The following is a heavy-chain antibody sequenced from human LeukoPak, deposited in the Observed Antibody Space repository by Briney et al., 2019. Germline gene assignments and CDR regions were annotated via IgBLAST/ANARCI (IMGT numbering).Heavy chain of an antibody. CDR2: ITPSGFTV. J-gene: IGHJ3*02. CDR1: GFTFSSHS. CDR3: AKDSYCSGTSCYRRGAFDI. D-gene: IGHD2-2*01. V-gene: IGHV3-48*04. Sequence: GGSLRLSCAASGFTFSSHSMNWVRQAPGKGLEWLSYITPSGFTVYSDSVQGRFTISRDSAKNSVYLQMNSLRAEDTAVYYCAKDSYCSGTSCYRRGAFDIWGQGTMVTVSS.